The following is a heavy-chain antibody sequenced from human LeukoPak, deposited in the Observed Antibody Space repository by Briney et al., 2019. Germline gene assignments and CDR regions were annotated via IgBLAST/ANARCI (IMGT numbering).Heavy chain of an antibody. Sequence: KSGESLKISCKDSGYFFTRYWIARVRQRPGKGLEWMGIIYPGDSDTRYSPSFQGRVTISADKSINTAYLLWSSLQAPDTATYYCARQDASGTYDAFDVWGQGTVVTV. J-gene: IGHJ3*01. V-gene: IGHV5-51*01. CDR3: ARQDASGTYDAFDV. CDR2: IYPGDSDT. D-gene: IGHD3-10*01. CDR1: GYFFTRYW.